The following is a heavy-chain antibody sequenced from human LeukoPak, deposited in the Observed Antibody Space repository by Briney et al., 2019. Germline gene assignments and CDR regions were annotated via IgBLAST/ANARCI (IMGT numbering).Heavy chain of an antibody. CDR3: ARARVIRYSYGFLCYICFDP. CDR2: INPNSGGR. V-gene: IGHV1-2*02. D-gene: IGHD5-18*01. J-gene: IGHJ5*02. CDR1: GYTFTCYY. Sequence: ASVKVSCKASGYTFTCYYMHWVRQAPGQGLEWMGWINPNSGGRNYAQKFQGRVTMTRDTSISKAYMELSRLRSHDAAVYYCARARVIRYSYGFLCYICFDPWGQGTLVTVCS.